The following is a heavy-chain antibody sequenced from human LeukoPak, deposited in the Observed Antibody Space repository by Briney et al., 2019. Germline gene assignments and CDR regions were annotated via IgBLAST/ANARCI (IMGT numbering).Heavy chain of an antibody. CDR1: GFTFSDYY. CDR2: ISSSSSYT. D-gene: IGHD6-13*01. Sequence: GGSLRLPCAASGFTFSDYYMSWIRQAPGKGLEWVSYISSSSSYTNYADSVKGRFTISRDNAKNSLYLQMNSLGAEDTAVYYCAKSTIAAAGKFDYWDQATLVTVSS. J-gene: IGHJ4*02. CDR3: AKSTIAAAGKFDY. V-gene: IGHV3-11*03.